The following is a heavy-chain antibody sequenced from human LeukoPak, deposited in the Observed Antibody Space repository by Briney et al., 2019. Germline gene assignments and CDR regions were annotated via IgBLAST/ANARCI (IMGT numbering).Heavy chain of an antibody. J-gene: IGHJ5*02. D-gene: IGHD5-18*01. Sequence: SETLSLTCAVYGGSFSGYYWSWIRQPPGKGLEWIGEINHSGSTNYNPSLKSRVTISVDTSKNQFSLKLSSVNAADTAVYYCARGRYSYGSYNWFDPWGQGTLVTVSS. CDR1: GGSFSGYY. V-gene: IGHV4-34*01. CDR3: ARGRYSYGSYNWFDP. CDR2: INHSGST.